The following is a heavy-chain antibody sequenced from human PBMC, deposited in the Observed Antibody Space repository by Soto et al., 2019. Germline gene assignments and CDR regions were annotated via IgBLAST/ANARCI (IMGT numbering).Heavy chain of an antibody. D-gene: IGHD3-10*01. CDR3: AHSAPMVRGVIILH. Sequence: QITLKESGPTLVKPTQTLTLTCTFSGFSLSTSGVGVGWIRQPPGKALEWLALIYWDDDKRYSPSLKSRLTITKTTXXNQVVLTMTNMDPVDTATYYCAHSAPMVRGVIILHWGQGTLVTVSS. CDR1: GFSLSTSGVG. V-gene: IGHV2-5*02. CDR2: IYWDDDK. J-gene: IGHJ4*02.